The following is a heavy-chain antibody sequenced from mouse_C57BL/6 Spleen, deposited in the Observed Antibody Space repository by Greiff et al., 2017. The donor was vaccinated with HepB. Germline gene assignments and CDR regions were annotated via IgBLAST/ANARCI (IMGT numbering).Heavy chain of an antibody. Sequence: EVKLEESGGGLVQPGGSLSLSCAASGFTFTDYYMSWVRQPPGKALEWLGFIRNKANGYTTEYSASVKGRFTISRDNSQSILYLQMNALRAEDSATYYCARYSDYDVFAYWGQGTLVTVSA. CDR1: GFTFTDYY. CDR3: ARYSDYDVFAY. J-gene: IGHJ3*01. V-gene: IGHV7-3*01. D-gene: IGHD2-4*01. CDR2: IRNKANGYTT.